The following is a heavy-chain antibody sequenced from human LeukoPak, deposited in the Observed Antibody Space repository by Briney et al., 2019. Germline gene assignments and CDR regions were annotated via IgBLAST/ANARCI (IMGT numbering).Heavy chain of an antibody. CDR3: ARDRDYDFWSL. D-gene: IGHD3-3*01. CDR1: GGSISSGGYY. CDR2: IYYSGST. Sequence: SETLSLTCAVSGGSISSGGYYWSWIRQPPGKGLEWIGYIYYSGSTNYNPSLKSRVTISVDTSKNQFSLKLSSVTAADTAVYYCARDRDYDFWSLWGQGTLVTVSS. J-gene: IGHJ4*02. V-gene: IGHV4-61*08.